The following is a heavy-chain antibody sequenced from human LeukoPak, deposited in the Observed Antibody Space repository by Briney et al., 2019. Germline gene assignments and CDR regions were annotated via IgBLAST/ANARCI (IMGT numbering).Heavy chain of an antibody. Sequence: GASVKVSCKASGYTFTSYGISWVRQAPGQGLEWMGWISAYNGNTNYAQKLQGRVTMTTDTSTSTAYMELRSLRSDDTAVYYCARHMVRGVISRPFDYWGQGTLVTVSS. CDR2: ISAYNGNT. D-gene: IGHD3-10*01. V-gene: IGHV1-18*01. J-gene: IGHJ4*02. CDR1: GYTFTSYG. CDR3: ARHMVRGVISRPFDY.